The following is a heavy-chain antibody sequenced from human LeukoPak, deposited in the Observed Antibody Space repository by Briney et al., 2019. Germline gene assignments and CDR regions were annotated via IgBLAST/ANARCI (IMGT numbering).Heavy chain of an antibody. CDR1: GGSFSGYY. V-gene: IGHV4-34*01. J-gene: IGHJ6*03. D-gene: IGHD2-2*01. CDR2: INHSGST. CDR3: ARGLGVVVPAASSYYYMDV. Sequence: KPSETLSLTCAVYGGSFSGYYWSWIRQPPGKGLEWIGEINHSGSTNYNPSPKSRVTISVDTSKNQFSLKLSSVTAADTAVYYCARGLGVVVPAASSYYYMDVWGKGTTVTVSS.